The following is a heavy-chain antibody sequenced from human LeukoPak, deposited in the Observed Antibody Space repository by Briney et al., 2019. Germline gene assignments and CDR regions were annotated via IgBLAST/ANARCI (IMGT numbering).Heavy chain of an antibody. J-gene: IGHJ4*02. CDR1: GFTFSSYD. V-gene: IGHV3-23*01. Sequence: GGTLRLSCAASGFTFSSYDMSWVRQAPGKGLEWVSAISGSGGSTYYAYSVRGRFTISRDNSRRTLYLQMSSLRAEGTAVYNCAQPGVGAFDYSGQGNLVIVSS. CDR3: AQPGVGAFDY. CDR2: ISGSGGST. D-gene: IGHD1-26*01.